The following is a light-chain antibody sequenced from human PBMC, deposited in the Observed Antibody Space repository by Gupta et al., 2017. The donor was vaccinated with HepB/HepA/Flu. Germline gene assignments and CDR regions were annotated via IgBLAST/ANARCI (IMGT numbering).Light chain of an antibody. J-gene: IGLJ2*01. V-gene: IGLV2-18*02. CDR3: SSYTSSSTLV. CDR1: SSDVGSYNR. CDR2: EVS. Sequence: SALTQPPSVSGYPGQSVTISCTGTSSDVGSYNRVSWYQQPPGTAPKLMIYEVSNRPSGVPDRFSGSKSGNTASLTISGLQAEDEADYYCSSYTSSSTLVFGGGTKLTVL.